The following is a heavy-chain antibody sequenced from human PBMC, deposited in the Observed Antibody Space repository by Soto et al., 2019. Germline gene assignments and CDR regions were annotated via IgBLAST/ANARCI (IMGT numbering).Heavy chain of an antibody. V-gene: IGHV3-66*01. CDR3: ARDRSSIYAFYI. J-gene: IGHJ3*02. D-gene: IGHD3-3*01. Sequence: APGKGLEWVSVIYSGGSTYYADSVKGRFTISRDNSKNTLYLQMNSLRAEDTAVYYCARDRSSIYAFYIRDQGTMVSVSS. CDR2: IYSGGST.